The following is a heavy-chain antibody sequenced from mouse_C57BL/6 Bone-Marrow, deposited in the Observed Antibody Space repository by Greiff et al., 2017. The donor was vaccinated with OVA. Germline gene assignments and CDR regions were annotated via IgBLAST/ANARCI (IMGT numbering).Heavy chain of an antibody. D-gene: IGHD1-1*01. Sequence: EVQLVESGGGLVKPGGSLKLSCAASGFTFSDYGMHWVRQAPEKGLEWVAYISSGSSTIYYADTVTGRFTISRDNAKNTLFLQMTSLMSEDTAMYYCARRYYYGSSPYAMDYWGQGTSVTVSS. CDR1: GFTFSDYG. J-gene: IGHJ4*01. CDR2: ISSGSSTI. CDR3: ARRYYYGSSPYAMDY. V-gene: IGHV5-17*01.